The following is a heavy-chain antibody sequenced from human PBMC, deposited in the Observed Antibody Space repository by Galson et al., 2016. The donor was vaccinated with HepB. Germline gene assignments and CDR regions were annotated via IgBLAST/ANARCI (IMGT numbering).Heavy chain of an antibody. V-gene: IGHV4-4*07. CDR3: ARARDGKGYYMDV. CDR1: GGSISTYY. Sequence: SETLSLTCTVSGGSISTYYWTWIRQPAGKGLEYIGRKYTTGSTNYNPSLMGRVTVSVDTSKNQFFLKLSSVTAADTAVYYCARARDGKGYYMDVWGTGTTVTVSS. CDR2: KYTTGST. J-gene: IGHJ6*03.